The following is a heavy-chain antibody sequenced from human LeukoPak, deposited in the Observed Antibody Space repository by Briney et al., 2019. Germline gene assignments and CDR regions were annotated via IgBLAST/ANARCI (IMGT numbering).Heavy chain of an antibody. CDR3: ARVTIFGVAPHFDY. CDR1: GYTFTSYG. CDR2: INPSGGST. V-gene: IGHV1-46*01. J-gene: IGHJ4*02. D-gene: IGHD3-3*01. Sequence: ASVKVSCKASGYTFTSYGISWVRQAPGQGLEWMGIINPSGGSTSYAQKFQGRVTMTRDTSTSTVYMELSSLRSEDTAVYYCARVTIFGVAPHFDYWGQGTLVTVSS.